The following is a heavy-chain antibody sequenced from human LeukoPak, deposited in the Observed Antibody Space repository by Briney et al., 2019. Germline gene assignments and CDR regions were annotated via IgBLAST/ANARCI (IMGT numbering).Heavy chain of an antibody. Sequence: GGSLRLSCAASGFTFSSYWMHWVRQAPGKGLVWVSRINSDGSSTSYADSVKGRFTISRDNAKNTLYLQMNSMRAEDTAVYYCARGAPRIAARHWFDPWGQGTLVTVSS. V-gene: IGHV3-74*01. CDR1: GFTFSSYW. CDR3: ARGAPRIAARHWFDP. D-gene: IGHD6-6*01. CDR2: INSDGSST. J-gene: IGHJ5*02.